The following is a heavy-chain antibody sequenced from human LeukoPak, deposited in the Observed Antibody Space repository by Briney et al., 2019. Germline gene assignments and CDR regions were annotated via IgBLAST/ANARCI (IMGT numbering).Heavy chain of an antibody. Sequence: GGSLRLSCAASGFTFSIYEMKWVRQAPGKGLEWIAYISSSGSTIYYVDSVKGRFTTSRDNPKNSLYLQMNSLGAKDTAVYYCARYGYSSKHYNWGQGTLVTVSS. J-gene: IGHJ4*02. V-gene: IGHV3-48*03. CDR2: ISSSGSTI. CDR3: ARYGYSSKHYN. D-gene: IGHD6-13*01. CDR1: GFTFSIYE.